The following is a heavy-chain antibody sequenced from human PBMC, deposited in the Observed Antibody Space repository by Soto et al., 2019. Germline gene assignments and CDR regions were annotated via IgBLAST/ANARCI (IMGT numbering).Heavy chain of an antibody. CDR2: ISFDGSNK. Sequence: QVQVVESGGGVVQPGRSLRLSCAASGFSFSTFGMHWVRQAPGKGLEWVAVISFDGSNKYYADSVKGRFTISRDHSKNTLYLQMTSLRAEDTAVYYCTKGLYSSGWSDAFDIWGQGTMVTVSS. D-gene: IGHD6-19*01. J-gene: IGHJ3*02. CDR1: GFSFSTFG. V-gene: IGHV3-30*18. CDR3: TKGLYSSGWSDAFDI.